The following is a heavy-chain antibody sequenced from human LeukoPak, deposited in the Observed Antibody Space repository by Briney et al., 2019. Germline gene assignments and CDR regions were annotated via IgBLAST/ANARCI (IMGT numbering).Heavy chain of an antibody. Sequence: PPGGSLRLSCAASGFTVSSNYMSWVRQAPGKGLEWVSVIYSGGSTYYADSVKGRFTISRDNSKNTLYLQMNSLRAEDTAVYYCAKDLIPSVDTVWGDAFDIWGQGTMVTVSS. J-gene: IGHJ3*02. D-gene: IGHD5-18*01. CDR1: GFTVSSNY. CDR3: AKDLIPSVDTVWGDAFDI. V-gene: IGHV3-66*01. CDR2: IYSGGST.